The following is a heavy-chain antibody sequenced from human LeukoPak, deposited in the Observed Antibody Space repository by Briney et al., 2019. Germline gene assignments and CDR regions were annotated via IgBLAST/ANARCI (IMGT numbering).Heavy chain of an antibody. CDR3: ARDRYCSGGSCYTERYFDY. D-gene: IGHD2-15*01. J-gene: IGHJ4*02. CDR2: INWNGGST. V-gene: IGHV3-20*04. CDR1: GFTFDDYG. Sequence: SGGSLRLSCAASGFTFDDYGMSWVRQAPGKRLEWVSGINWNGGSTGYADSVKGRFTISRDNAKNSLYLQMNSLRAEDTALYYCARDRYCSGGSCYTERYFDYWGQGTLVTVSS.